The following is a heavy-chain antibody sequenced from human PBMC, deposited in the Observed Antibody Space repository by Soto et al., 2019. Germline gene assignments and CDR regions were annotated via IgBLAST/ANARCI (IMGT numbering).Heavy chain of an antibody. J-gene: IGHJ4*02. CDR3: ARSFGWYAIDQ. CDR2: IHHSGST. D-gene: IGHD6-19*01. V-gene: IGHV4-4*02. Sequence: QMQLQESGPGLVKPSETLSLTCAVSSASIISEQRWSWVRQPPGKGLEWIGEIHHSGSTNNNPSLRSRVTMSVDKSKNQFSQNLNSVTAADTAVYYCARSFGWYAIDQWGQGTLVIVSS. CDR1: SASIISEQR.